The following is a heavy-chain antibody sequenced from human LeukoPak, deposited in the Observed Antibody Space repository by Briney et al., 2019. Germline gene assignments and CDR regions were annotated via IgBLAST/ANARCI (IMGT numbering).Heavy chain of an antibody. CDR1: GFTFSSYW. CDR2: INSDGSST. J-gene: IGHJ4*02. Sequence: GGSLRLSCAASGFTFSSYWMHWVRQAPGKGLVWVSRINSDGSSTSYADSVKGRFTISRDNSKNTLYLQMNSLRAEDTAVYYCAKFPPCVSGDCYSPFDYWGQGTLVTVSS. CDR3: AKFPPCVSGDCYSPFDY. D-gene: IGHD2-21*02. V-gene: IGHV3-74*01.